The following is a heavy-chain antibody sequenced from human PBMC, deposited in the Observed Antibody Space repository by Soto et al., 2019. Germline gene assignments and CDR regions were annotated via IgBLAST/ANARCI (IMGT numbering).Heavy chain of an antibody. CDR2: MNPNSGNT. Sequence: ASVKVSCKAPGYTFTSYDINWVRQATGQGLEWMGWMNPNSGNTGYAQKFQGRVTMTRNTSISTAYMELSSLRSEDTAVYYCANDYCSGGSCYSAGLHYWGQGTLVTVSS. V-gene: IGHV1-8*01. D-gene: IGHD2-15*01. J-gene: IGHJ4*02. CDR1: GYTFTSYD. CDR3: ANDYCSGGSCYSAGLHY.